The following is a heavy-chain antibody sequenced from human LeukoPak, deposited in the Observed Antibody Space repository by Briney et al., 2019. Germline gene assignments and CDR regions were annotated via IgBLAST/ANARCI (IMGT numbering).Heavy chain of an antibody. D-gene: IGHD6-6*01. CDR1: GGTFSSYA. Sequence: ASVKVSCKASGGTFSSYAISWVRQAPGQGLEWMGRIIPIFGTANYAQKFQGRVTITTDESTSTAYMELSSLRSEDTAVYYCATKRAGSSSTYYYYMDVWGKGTTVTVSS. CDR3: ATKRAGSSSTYYYYMDV. CDR2: IIPIFGTA. V-gene: IGHV1-69*05. J-gene: IGHJ6*03.